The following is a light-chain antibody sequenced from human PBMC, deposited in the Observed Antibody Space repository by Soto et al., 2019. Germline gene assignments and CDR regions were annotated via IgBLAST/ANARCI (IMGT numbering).Light chain of an antibody. CDR2: DVS. J-gene: IGLJ1*01. Sequence: QSVLTQPASVSGSPGQSITISCTGTSSDVGGYNYVSWYQQHPGKAPKLMIHDVSNRPSGVSNRFSGSKSGNTASLTISGLQAEDEADYYCSSYTRSTSYFFGTGTKVTVL. CDR1: SSDVGGYNY. V-gene: IGLV2-14*01. CDR3: SSYTRSTSYF.